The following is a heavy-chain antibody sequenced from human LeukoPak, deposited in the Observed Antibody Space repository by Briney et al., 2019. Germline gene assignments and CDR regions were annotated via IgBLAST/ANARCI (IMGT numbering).Heavy chain of an antibody. CDR1: GGSISSSSYY. CDR2: IYYSGST. Sequence: SETLSLTCTVSGGSISSSSYYWGWIRQPPGKGLEWIGSIYYSGSTYYNPSLKSRVTISVDKSKNQFSLKLSSVTAADTAVYYCGRKHGYSYGYYFDYWGQGTLVTVSS. CDR3: GRKHGYSYGYYFDY. V-gene: IGHV4-39*07. D-gene: IGHD5-18*01. J-gene: IGHJ4*02.